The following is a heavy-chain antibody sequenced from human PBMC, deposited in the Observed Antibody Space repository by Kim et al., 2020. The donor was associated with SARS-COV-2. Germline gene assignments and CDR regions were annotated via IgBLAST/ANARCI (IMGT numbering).Heavy chain of an antibody. CDR2: INAYSGGT. CDR3: ARSGYNLRADP. Sequence: ASVKVSCKASGYSFTGYYMHWVRQAPGQGLEWMGRINAYSGGTNYAQKFQGRVTMTRDTSITTAYMELTRLTSGDTAVYYCARSGYNLRADPWGQGTPVTVSS. D-gene: IGHD5-12*01. V-gene: IGHV1-2*06. CDR1: GYSFTGYY. J-gene: IGHJ5*02.